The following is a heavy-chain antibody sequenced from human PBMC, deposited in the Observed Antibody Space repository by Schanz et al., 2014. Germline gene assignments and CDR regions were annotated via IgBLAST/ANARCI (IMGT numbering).Heavy chain of an antibody. CDR2: ICSRRTV. D-gene: IGHD5-12*01. CDR1: GFTFSDYC. V-gene: IGHV3-11*01. J-gene: IGHJ4*02. CDR3: ARDPNSVNEIDY. Sequence: QLQLVESGGGVVQPGRSLRLSCAASGFTFSDYCMVWIRQAPGKGLEWVSYICSRRTVKYADSVKGRFTISRDNAKSSLYLQMGSLRVEDTAVYYCARDPNSVNEIDYWGQGTLVTVSS.